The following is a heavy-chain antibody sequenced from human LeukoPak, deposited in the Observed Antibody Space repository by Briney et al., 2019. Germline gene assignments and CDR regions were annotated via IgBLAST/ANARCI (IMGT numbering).Heavy chain of an antibody. CDR3: AREGGDYDILTGYYSS. CDR1: GFTFSSYW. V-gene: IGHV3-74*01. J-gene: IGHJ4*02. D-gene: IGHD3-9*01. CDR2: INSDGSST. Sequence: PGGSLRLSCAASGFTFSSYWMHWVRQAPGKGLVWVSRINSDGSSTSYADSVKGRFTISRDNAKNTLYLQMNSLRAEDTAVYYCAREGGDYDILTGYYSSWGQGTLSPSPQ.